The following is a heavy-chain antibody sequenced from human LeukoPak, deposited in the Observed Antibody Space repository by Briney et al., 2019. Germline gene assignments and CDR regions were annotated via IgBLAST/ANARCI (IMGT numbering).Heavy chain of an antibody. V-gene: IGHV3-20*01. CDR2: INWNGGST. Sequence: GGSLRLSCAASGFTFDDYGMSWVRQAPGKGLEWVSGINWNGGSTGYADSVKGRFTISRDNAKNSLYLQMNSLRAEDTALYHCARQSMITFGGVIPGFQDAFDIWGQGTMVTVSS. CDR3: ARQSMITFGGVIPGFQDAFDI. CDR1: GFTFDDYG. J-gene: IGHJ3*02. D-gene: IGHD3-16*02.